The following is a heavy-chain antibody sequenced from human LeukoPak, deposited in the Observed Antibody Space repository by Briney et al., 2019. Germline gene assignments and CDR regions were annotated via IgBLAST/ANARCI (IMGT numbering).Heavy chain of an antibody. CDR1: GFTFSSYA. V-gene: IGHV3-23*01. D-gene: IGHD4-17*01. CDR2: IRGSGSGT. CDR3: TKDPNGDYVGAFDF. Sequence: GGSLRLSCAASGFTFSSYAMTWVRQAPGKGLEWVSSIRGSGSGTDYADSVEGRFTISRDDSKNTLYLQMNRLRAEDTAVYYCTKDPNGDYVGAFDFWGQGTLVTVSS. J-gene: IGHJ3*01.